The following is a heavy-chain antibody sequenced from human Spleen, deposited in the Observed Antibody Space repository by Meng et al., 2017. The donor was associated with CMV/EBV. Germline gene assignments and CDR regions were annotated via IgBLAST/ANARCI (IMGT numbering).Heavy chain of an antibody. D-gene: IGHD2-8*02. Sequence: GGSLRLSCVASGFTFSSYGMHWVRQAPGKGLEWVAVISYDGSEKYYADSVQGRFTVSRDNSKNTLNLQMNSLRVDDTAVYYCARDEGGVRSVFLRYAMDVWGQGTAVTVSS. V-gene: IGHV3-30*19. J-gene: IGHJ6*02. CDR1: GFTFSSYG. CDR3: ARDEGGVRSVFLRYAMDV. CDR2: ISYDGSEK.